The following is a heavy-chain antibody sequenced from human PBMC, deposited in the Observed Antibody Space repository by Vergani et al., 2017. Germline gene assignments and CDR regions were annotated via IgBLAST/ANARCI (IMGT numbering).Heavy chain of an antibody. Sequence: QVQLVQSGAEVKKPGSSVKVSCKASGGTFSSYAISWVRQAPGQGLEWMGGIIPIFGTANYAQKVQGRVTITAAESTSAAYMELSSLSSEDTAVYYWARIALSSSWYPDAFDIWGQGTMVTVSS. CDR3: ARIALSSSWYPDAFDI. D-gene: IGHD6-13*01. CDR1: GGTFSSYA. CDR2: IIPIFGTA. V-gene: IGHV1-69*01. J-gene: IGHJ3*02.